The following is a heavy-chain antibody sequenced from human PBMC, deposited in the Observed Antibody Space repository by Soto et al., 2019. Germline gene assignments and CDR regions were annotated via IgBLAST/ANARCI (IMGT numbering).Heavy chain of an antibody. J-gene: IGHJ6*03. Sequence: SETLSLTCTVSGGSISSYYWSWIRQPPGKGLEWIGYIYYSGSTNYNPSLKSRVTISVDTSKNQFSLKLSSVTAADTAVYYCARGVGDYGNYYYMDVWGKGTTVTVSS. V-gene: IGHV4-59*12. CDR2: IYYSGST. CDR3: ARGVGDYGNYYYMDV. CDR1: GGSISSYY. D-gene: IGHD3-10*01.